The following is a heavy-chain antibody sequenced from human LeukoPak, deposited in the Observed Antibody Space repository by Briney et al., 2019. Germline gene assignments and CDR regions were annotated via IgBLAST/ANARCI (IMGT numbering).Heavy chain of an antibody. J-gene: IGHJ3*01. D-gene: IGHD2/OR15-2a*01. V-gene: IGHV3-7*01. CDR1: GFIIGSYW. CDR2: IRQDGSEK. Sequence: PGGSLRLSCVASGFIIGSYWMSWVRQAPGKGLEWVANIRQDGSEKYYVDSVKGRLTISRDNAKNSLYLQMNNSTAADTAIYYCARAGYYGDDAFDLWGQGTRVTVSS. CDR3: ARAGYYGDDAFDL.